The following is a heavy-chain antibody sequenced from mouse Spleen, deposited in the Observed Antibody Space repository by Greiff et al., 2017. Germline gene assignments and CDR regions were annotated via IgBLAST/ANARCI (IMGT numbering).Heavy chain of an antibody. CDR1: GYTFTDYY. Sequence: EVQLQQSGPELVKPGASVKISCKASGYTFTDYYMNWVKQSHGKSLEWIGDINPNNGGTSYNQKFKGKATLTVDKSSSTAYMELRSLTSEDSAVYYCARSWDEGFAYWGQGTLVTVSA. D-gene: IGHD4-1*01. CDR3: ARSWDEGFAY. CDR2: INPNNGGT. V-gene: IGHV1-26*01. J-gene: IGHJ3*01.